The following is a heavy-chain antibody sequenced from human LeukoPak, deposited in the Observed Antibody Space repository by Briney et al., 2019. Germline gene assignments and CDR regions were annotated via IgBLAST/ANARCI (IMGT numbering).Heavy chain of an antibody. V-gene: IGHV3-23*01. CDR1: GFTFSEYS. D-gene: IGHD4-17*01. CDR3: ARGSSTLTRHLDY. Sequence: GGSLRLSCAASGFTFSEYSMAWVRQAPGKGLQFVAIISASGGPGKYNTDSVRGRFTISRDNSKNTLYLQMNSLGAEDTARYYCARGSSTLTRHLDYWGQGTPVTVSS. J-gene: IGHJ4*02. CDR2: ISASGGPGK.